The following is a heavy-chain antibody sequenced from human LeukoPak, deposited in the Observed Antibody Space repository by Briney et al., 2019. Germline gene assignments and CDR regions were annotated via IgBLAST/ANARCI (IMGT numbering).Heavy chain of an antibody. Sequence: GASVKVSCKASGYTFSGNYMHWVRQAPGQGLECMGWINPNTGDTNYAQKFQGRVTMTRDTSVSTSYMELSRLRSDDTAVYFCARDRAYYYYGMDVWGQGTTVTVSS. V-gene: IGHV1-2*02. CDR2: INPNTGDT. CDR1: GYTFSGNY. D-gene: IGHD3-16*01. J-gene: IGHJ6*02. CDR3: ARDRAYYYYGMDV.